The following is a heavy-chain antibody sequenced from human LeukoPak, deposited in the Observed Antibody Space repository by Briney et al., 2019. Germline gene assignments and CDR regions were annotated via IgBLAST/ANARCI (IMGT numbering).Heavy chain of an antibody. CDR1: GDSISSYF. J-gene: IGHJ4*02. CDR2: IYTSGST. CDR3: ATDTAMANGRDY. V-gene: IGHV4-4*07. D-gene: IGHD5-18*01. Sequence: PSETLSLTCTVSGDSISSYFWNWIRQPAGKGLEWIGRIYTSGSTNYNPSLKSRVTMSVDTSKNQFSLKLSSVTAADTAVYYCATDTAMANGRDYWGQGTLVTVSS.